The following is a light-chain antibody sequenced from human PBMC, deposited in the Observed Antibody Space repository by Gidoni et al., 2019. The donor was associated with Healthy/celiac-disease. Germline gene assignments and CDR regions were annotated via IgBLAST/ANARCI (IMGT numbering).Light chain of an antibody. V-gene: IGKV1-39*01. CDR3: QQSYSTLWT. Sequence: DIQLTQSTSSLSASVGARVTITCRASQSISSYLNWYKQKPGKAPKLLIYAASSVQSGVPSRFSGSGSGTDFTLTISSLQPEDFATYYCQQSYSTLWTFGQGTKVEIK. CDR2: AAS. CDR1: QSISSY. J-gene: IGKJ1*01.